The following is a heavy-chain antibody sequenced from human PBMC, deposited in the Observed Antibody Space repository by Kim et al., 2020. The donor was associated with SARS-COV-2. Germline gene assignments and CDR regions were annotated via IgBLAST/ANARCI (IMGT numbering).Heavy chain of an antibody. D-gene: IGHD2-2*01. CDR2: ISGNGYDT. CDR1: GFTFSRSA. V-gene: IGHV3-23*01. Sequence: GGSLRLSCAASGFTFSRSAMSWVRQVPGKGLEWVSAISGNGYDTYYADSVKGRFIISRDNSKNMLFLQLYSLRAEDTATYYCASPALGYCSSSSCHAYDCWGQGTVVTVSS. CDR3: ASPALGYCSSSSCHAYDC. J-gene: IGHJ4*02.